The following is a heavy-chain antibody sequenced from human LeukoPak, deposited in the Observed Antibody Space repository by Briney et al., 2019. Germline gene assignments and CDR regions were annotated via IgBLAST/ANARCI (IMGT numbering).Heavy chain of an antibody. CDR3: ARGSSLGYCTGTSCYHRYFDY. J-gene: IGHJ4*02. CDR1: GFSFIGYA. D-gene: IGHD2-2*01. V-gene: IGHV3-64*01. Sequence: PGGSLRLSCAASGFSFIGYAMHWVRQAPGKELEYVSAISGNGDHTYYANSVKGRFTISRDNSKNTLYLQMGSLRGEDMAVYYCARGSSLGYCTGTSCYHRYFDYWGQGALVTVSS. CDR2: ISGNGDHT.